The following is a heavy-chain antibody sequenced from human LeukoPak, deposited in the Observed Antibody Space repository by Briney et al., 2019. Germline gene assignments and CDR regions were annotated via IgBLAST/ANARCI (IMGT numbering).Heavy chain of an antibody. J-gene: IGHJ4*02. Sequence: EASVKVSCKASGYTFSGYYMHWVRQAPGQGHEWMGWISPKSGGTNYAQNFQGRVTMTRDTSISTAYMELSRLTSDDTAVYYCARGRDKTTSPAIDYWGQGTLVTVSS. V-gene: IGHV1-2*02. D-gene: IGHD2-2*01. CDR3: ARGRDKTTSPAIDY. CDR1: GYTFSGYY. CDR2: ISPKSGGT.